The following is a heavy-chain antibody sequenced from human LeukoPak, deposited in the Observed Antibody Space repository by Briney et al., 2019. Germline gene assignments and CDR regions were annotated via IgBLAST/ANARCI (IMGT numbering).Heavy chain of an antibody. CDR2: ISGSGGST. Sequence: GGSLRLSCAASGFTFSSYAMSWVRQAPGKGLEWVSGISGSGGSTYYADSVKGRFTISRDKSKNTLYLQMNSLRAEDTALYYCAKETASGYGAFDIWGQGTMVTVSS. D-gene: IGHD3-22*01. V-gene: IGHV3-23*01. J-gene: IGHJ3*02. CDR3: AKETASGYGAFDI. CDR1: GFTFSSYA.